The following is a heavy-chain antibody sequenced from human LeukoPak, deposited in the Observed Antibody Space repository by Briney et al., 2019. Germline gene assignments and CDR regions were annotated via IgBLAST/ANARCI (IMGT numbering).Heavy chain of an antibody. CDR1: GFTFSSYA. J-gene: IGHJ4*02. CDR2: ISGSGGST. CDR3: AKDRAGITMIGVVIFDY. V-gene: IGHV3-23*01. Sequence: GGSLRLSCAASGFTFSSYAMSWVRRAPGKGLEWVSAISGSGGSTYYADSVKGRFTISRDNSKNTLYLQMNSLRAEDTAVYYCAKDRAGITMIGVVIFDYWGQGTLVTVSS. D-gene: IGHD3-22*01.